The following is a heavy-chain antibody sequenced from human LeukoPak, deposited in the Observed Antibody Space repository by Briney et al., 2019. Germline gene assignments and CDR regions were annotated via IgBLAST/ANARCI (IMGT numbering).Heavy chain of an antibody. D-gene: IGHD2-15*01. CDR3: AKGLHRDY. CDR1: GFTFSNYA. CDR2: LNGRGDSP. V-gene: IGHV3-23*01. J-gene: IGHJ4*02. Sequence: GGSLRLSCAASGFTFSNYAMSWVRQAPGKGLEWVSSLNGRGDSPYYADSVKGRFTISRDNSKNTLYLQMHSLRVEDTAVYYCAKGLHRDYWGQGTLLTVSS.